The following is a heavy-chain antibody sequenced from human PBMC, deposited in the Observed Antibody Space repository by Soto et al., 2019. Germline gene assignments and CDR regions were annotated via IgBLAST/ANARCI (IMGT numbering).Heavy chain of an antibody. CDR2: MIPITGKA. Sequence: SVNVSCKASGGTFSSYDISWVRQAPGQGLEWMGGMIPITGKANYAQKFQGRVTMTRDASTSTAYMELSSLRSEDTAVYYCARVVLTSSYQINWFGPWGQRTPVTVSS. V-gene: IGHV1-69*05. CDR3: ARVVLTSSYQINWFGP. J-gene: IGHJ5*02. D-gene: IGHD3-9*01. CDR1: GGTFSSYD.